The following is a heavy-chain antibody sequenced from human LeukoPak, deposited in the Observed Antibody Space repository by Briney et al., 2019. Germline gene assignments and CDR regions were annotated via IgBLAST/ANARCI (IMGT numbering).Heavy chain of an antibody. J-gene: IGHJ4*02. CDR1: GFTLSSYS. CDR2: ISSSSSYI. CDR3: ARDGYGDYVFDY. D-gene: IGHD4-17*01. V-gene: IGHV3-21*01. Sequence: GGSLRLSCAASGFTLSSYSMNWVRQAPGKGLEWVSSISSSSSYIYYADSVKGRFTISRDNAKNSLYLQMNSLRAEDTAVYYCARDGYGDYVFDYWGQGTLVTVSS.